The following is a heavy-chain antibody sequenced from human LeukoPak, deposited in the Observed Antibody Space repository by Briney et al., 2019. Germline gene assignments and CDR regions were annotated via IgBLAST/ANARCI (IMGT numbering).Heavy chain of an antibody. CDR3: AKDLNKGYCSGGSCCSLDVLWDY. J-gene: IGHJ4*02. CDR1: GFTFSSYG. D-gene: IGHD2-15*01. V-gene: IGHV3-23*01. CDR2: ISGSGGST. Sequence: GGSLRLSCAASGFTFSSYGMSWVRQAPGKGLEWVSAISGSGGSTYYADSVKGRFTISRDNSKNTLYLQMNSLRAEDTAVYYCAKDLNKGYCSGGSCCSLDVLWDYWGQGTLVTVSS.